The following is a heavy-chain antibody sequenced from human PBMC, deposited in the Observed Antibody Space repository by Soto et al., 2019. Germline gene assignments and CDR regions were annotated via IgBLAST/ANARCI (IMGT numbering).Heavy chain of an antibody. Sequence: QVQLQESGPGLVKPSETLSLTCTVSGGSDSNHYWSWIRQPAGKGLQWIGRIHITGSSDYNPSLESRVTMSLDTSENQISLKLSSVTAADTAVYYCARESVVEKSSGYQYTTFDYWGQGTLVTVSS. V-gene: IGHV4-4*07. D-gene: IGHD3-22*01. CDR3: ARESVVEKSSGYQYTTFDY. CDR1: GGSDSNHY. J-gene: IGHJ4*02. CDR2: IHITGSS.